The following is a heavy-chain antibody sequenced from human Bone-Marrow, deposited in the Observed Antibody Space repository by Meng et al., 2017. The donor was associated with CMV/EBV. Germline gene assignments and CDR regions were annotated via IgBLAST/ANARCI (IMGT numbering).Heavy chain of an antibody. D-gene: IGHD6-13*01. CDR1: GDGVSSNSAA. Sequence: SLAISGDGVSSNSAAWNWIRQSPSRGREWLGRTYYRSKWYNDYAVSVKSRITINPDTSKNQFSLQLNSVTPEDTAVYYCARASGSSSSYYFDYRGQGTLVTVSS. CDR2: TYYRSKWYN. J-gene: IGHJ4*02. V-gene: IGHV6-1*01. CDR3: ARASGSSSSYYFDY.